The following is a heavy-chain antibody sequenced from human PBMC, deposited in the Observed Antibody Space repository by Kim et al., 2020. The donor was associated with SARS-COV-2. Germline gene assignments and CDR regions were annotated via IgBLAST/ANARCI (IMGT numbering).Heavy chain of an antibody. CDR3: AKERRIAAAGTNWFDP. J-gene: IGHJ5*02. D-gene: IGHD6-13*01. Sequence: SVKGPFTISRDNSKNTLYLQMNSLTAEDTAVYYCAKERRIAAAGTNWFDPWGQGTLVTVSS. V-gene: IGHV3-30*02.